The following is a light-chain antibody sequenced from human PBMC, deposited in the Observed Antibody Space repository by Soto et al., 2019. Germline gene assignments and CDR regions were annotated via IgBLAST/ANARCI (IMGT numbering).Light chain of an antibody. J-gene: IGLJ1*01. CDR3: SSYTSSSTS. CDR2: DVS. Sequence: QSALTQPASVSGSPGQSITISCTGTSIDVGGYNYVSWYQQHPGKAAKLMIYDVSNGRSGVSNRFSGSKSGNTASLTISGLQAEDEADYYCSSYTSSSTSFGTGTKATVL. V-gene: IGLV2-14*01. CDR1: SIDVGGYNY.